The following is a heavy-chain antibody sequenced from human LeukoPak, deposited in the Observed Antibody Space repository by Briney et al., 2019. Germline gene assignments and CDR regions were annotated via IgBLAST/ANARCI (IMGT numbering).Heavy chain of an antibody. D-gene: IGHD3-22*01. J-gene: IGHJ4*02. CDR3: SRGLDSRKLGY. CDR1: GASFSSGDQY. CDR2: IHPSGML. Sequence: PSETLSLTCTVSGASFSSGDQYWNWIRQSPGKGLEWIGSIHPSGMLYNNPSLESRVTISIATSKNQFYLNLNYVTAADTAVYFCSRGLDSRKLGYWGQGTVVTVPS. V-gene: IGHV4-31*03.